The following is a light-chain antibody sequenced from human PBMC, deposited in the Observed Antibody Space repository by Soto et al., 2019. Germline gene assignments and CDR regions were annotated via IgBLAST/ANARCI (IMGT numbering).Light chain of an antibody. CDR1: NSNLGAGYD. CDR2: GNR. V-gene: IGLV1-40*01. CDR3: QAYDYSLTAFV. Sequence: SVLTQPPAVSGAPGQRVTISCTANNSNLGAGYDVHWYQQLPGAAPKLVIFGNRNRPSGVPERFSGSKSGTSASLAITGLQAEDEADYYCQAYDYSLTAFVFGGGTKVTVL. J-gene: IGLJ3*02.